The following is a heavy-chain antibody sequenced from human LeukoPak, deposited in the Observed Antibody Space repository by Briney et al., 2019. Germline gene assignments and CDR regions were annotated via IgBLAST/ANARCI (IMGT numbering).Heavy chain of an antibody. CDR3: AREYSSSWDDAFDI. CDR1: GFTFSSYW. V-gene: IGHV3-74*01. Sequence: PGGSLRLSCAASGFTFSSYWMHWVRQAPGKGLVWVSRINSDGSSTSYADSVKGRFTISRDNAKDTLYLQMNSLRAEDTAVYYCAREYSSSWDDAFDIWGQGTMVTVSS. CDR2: INSDGSST. J-gene: IGHJ3*02. D-gene: IGHD6-13*01.